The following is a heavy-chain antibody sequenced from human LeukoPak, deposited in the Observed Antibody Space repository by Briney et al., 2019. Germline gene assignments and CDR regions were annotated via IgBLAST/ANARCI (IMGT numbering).Heavy chain of an antibody. Sequence: PGGSLRLSCVASGLTVSDNYMNWVRQAPGKGLEWVSVIYSGGSTYYTESVKGRFTISRDSSKNTLYLQMNSLRAEDTAVYYCARVFLYYYGSGSYPLFDYWGQGTLVTVSS. V-gene: IGHV3-66*01. CDR3: ARVFLYYYGSGSYPLFDY. J-gene: IGHJ4*02. CDR2: IYSGGST. D-gene: IGHD3-10*01. CDR1: GLTVSDNY.